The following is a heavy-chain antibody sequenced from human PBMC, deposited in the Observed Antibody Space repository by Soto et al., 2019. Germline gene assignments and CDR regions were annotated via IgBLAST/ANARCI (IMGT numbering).Heavy chain of an antibody. CDR3: ARGVVPAAIGQYSSSWYGY. CDR1: GYSFTSYW. J-gene: IGHJ4*02. V-gene: IGHV5-51*01. D-gene: IGHD6-13*01. Sequence: PGESLKISFKGSGYSFTSYWIGWVRQMPGKGLEGMVIIYPGDSDTRYSPSFQGQVTISADKSISTAYLQRSSLKASDTAMYYCARGVVPAAIGQYSSSWYGYWGQGTLVTVSS. CDR2: IYPGDSDT.